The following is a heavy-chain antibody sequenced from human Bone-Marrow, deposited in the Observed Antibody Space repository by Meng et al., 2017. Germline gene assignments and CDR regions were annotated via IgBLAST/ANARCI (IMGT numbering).Heavy chain of an antibody. J-gene: IGHJ3*02. CDR2: IIPIFGTA. CDR3: ARGSPRGVEYYYDSSGYYLGRAFDI. V-gene: IGHV1-69*05. Sequence: SVKVSCKASGGTFSSYAISWVRQAPGQGLEWMGGIIPIFGTANYAQKFQGRVTITTDESTSTAYMELSSLRAEDTAVYYCARGSPRGVEYYYDSSGYYLGRAFDIWGQGTMVTVSS. CDR1: GGTFSSYA. D-gene: IGHD3-22*01.